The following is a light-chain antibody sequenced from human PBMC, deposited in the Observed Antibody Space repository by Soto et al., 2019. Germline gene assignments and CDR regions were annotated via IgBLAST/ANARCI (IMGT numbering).Light chain of an antibody. CDR2: EVT. V-gene: IGLV2-14*01. Sequence: QSALTQPASVSGSPGQSITISCTGTSSDIGDYNYVSWYRQCPGEAPKLMIYEVTLRPSGVSSRFSGSKSGYTASLTISGLQVEDEAAYFCSSYSSVTAFVVFGGGTKLTVL. J-gene: IGLJ2*01. CDR1: SSDIGDYNY. CDR3: SSYSSVTAFVV.